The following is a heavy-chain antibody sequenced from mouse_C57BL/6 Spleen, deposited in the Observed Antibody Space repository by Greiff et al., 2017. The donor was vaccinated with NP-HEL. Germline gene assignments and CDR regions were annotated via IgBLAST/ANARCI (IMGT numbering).Heavy chain of an antibody. Sequence: QVQLQQPGAELVKPGASVKMSCKASGYTFTSYWITWVKQRPGQGLEWIGDIYPGSGSTNYNEKFKSKATLTVDTSSSTAYMQLSSLTSEDSAVYYCARWDYDYDDWYFDVWGTGTTVTVSS. V-gene: IGHV1-55*01. D-gene: IGHD2-4*01. CDR3: ARWDYDYDDWYFDV. CDR1: GYTFTSYW. J-gene: IGHJ1*03. CDR2: IYPGSGST.